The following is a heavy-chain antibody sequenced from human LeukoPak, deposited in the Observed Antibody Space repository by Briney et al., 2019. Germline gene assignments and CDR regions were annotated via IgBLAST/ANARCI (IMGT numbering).Heavy chain of an antibody. CDR1: GGSISSSSYY. CDR2: IYYSGST. CDR3: ARSTYYDFWSGYYWHY. Sequence: SETLSLTCTVSGGSISSSSYYWGWIRQPPGKGLEWIGSIYYSGSTYYNPSLKSRVTISVDTSKNQFSLKLSSVTAADTAVYYCARSTYYDFWSGYYWHYWGQGTLVTVSS. J-gene: IGHJ4*02. V-gene: IGHV4-39*01. D-gene: IGHD3-3*01.